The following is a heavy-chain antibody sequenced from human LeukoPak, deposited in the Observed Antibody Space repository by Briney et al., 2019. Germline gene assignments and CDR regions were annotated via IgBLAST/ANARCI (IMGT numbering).Heavy chain of an antibody. Sequence: PSETLSLTCAVYGGSFSGYYWSWIRQPPGKGLEWIGEINHSGSTNYNPSLKSRVTMSVDTSKNQFSLKLSSVTAADTAVYYCATRGYSYALDAFDIWGQGTMVTVSS. CDR2: INHSGST. D-gene: IGHD5-18*01. V-gene: IGHV4-34*01. CDR1: GGSFSGYY. CDR3: ATRGYSYALDAFDI. J-gene: IGHJ3*02.